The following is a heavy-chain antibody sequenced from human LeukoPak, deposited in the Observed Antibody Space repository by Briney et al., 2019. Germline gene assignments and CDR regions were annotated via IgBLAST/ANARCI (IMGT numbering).Heavy chain of an antibody. CDR3: ARDASSGWYRGDYYYGMDV. CDR2: ISSSSSTI. D-gene: IGHD6-13*01. CDR1: GFTFSSYS. J-gene: IGHJ6*02. V-gene: IGHV3-48*01. Sequence: GGSLRLSCAASGFTFSSYSMNWVRQAPGKGLEWVSYISSSSSTIYYADSVKGRFTISRDNAKNSLYLQMNSLRAEDTAVYYCARDASSGWYRGDYYYGMDVWGQGTTVTVSS.